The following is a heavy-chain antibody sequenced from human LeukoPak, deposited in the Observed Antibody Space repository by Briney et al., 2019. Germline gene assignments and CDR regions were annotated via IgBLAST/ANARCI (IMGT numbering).Heavy chain of an antibody. CDR3: ARAVLSNRSGSYYPVTSAFDY. CDR2: INHSGCT. Sequence: SETLSLTCAVYGGSFSGYYWSWLRQPPGKGLEWIGEINHSGCTNYNPSLKSRVTISVDTSKNQFSLKLSSVTAADTAVYYCARAVLSNRSGSYYPVTSAFDYWGQGTLVTVSS. CDR1: GGSFSGYY. J-gene: IGHJ4*02. D-gene: IGHD3-10*01. V-gene: IGHV4-34*01.